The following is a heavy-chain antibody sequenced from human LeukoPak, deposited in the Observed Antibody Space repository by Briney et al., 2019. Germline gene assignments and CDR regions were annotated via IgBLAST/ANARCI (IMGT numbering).Heavy chain of an antibody. J-gene: IGHJ6*02. CDR3: ARIRAAAADTCYYYYVIDV. Sequence: SGPTLLHPTHTLTPTCTFSGFSLSTSGICVSWIRQPPVKALESLTTINWDDDKYYSTSLKTRLTISKDTSRNQVVLTMNNMDPVDTATYRCARIRAAAADTCYYYYVIDVWGQGTTVSVSS. CDR1: GFSLSTSGIC. V-gene: IGHV2-70*01. CDR2: INWDDDK. D-gene: IGHD6-13*01.